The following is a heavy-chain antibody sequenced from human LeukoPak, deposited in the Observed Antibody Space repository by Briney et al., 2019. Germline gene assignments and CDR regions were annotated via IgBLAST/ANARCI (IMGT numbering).Heavy chain of an antibody. Sequence: ASVKVSCKASGGTFSSYAISWVRQAPGQGLEWMGWINPNSGGTNYAQKFQGRVTMTRDTSISTAYMELSRLRSDDTAVYYCARGTGEGYSYGRYYFDYWGQGTLVTVSS. CDR1: GGTFSSYA. J-gene: IGHJ4*02. D-gene: IGHD5-18*01. CDR3: ARGTGEGYSYGRYYFDY. V-gene: IGHV1-2*02. CDR2: INPNSGGT.